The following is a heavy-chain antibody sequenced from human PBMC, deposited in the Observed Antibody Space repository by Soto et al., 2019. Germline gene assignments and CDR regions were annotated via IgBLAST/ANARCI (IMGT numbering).Heavy chain of an antibody. CDR2: VYSGGTT. CDR3: ARAGSPFDSDSSGYWGFDH. V-gene: IGHV3-53*01. D-gene: IGHD3-22*01. Sequence: PGGSLRLSCVASGFAVSNNYMNWVRQAPGKGLEWVSVVYSGGTTYYADSVRGRFTVSRDDSKNTLFLQMSSLRAEDTAVYYCARAGSPFDSDSSGYWGFDHWGQGTLVTVS. CDR1: GFAVSNNY. J-gene: IGHJ4*02.